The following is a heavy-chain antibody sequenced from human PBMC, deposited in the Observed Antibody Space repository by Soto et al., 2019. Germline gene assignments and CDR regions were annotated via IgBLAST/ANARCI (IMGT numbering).Heavy chain of an antibody. D-gene: IGHD2-15*01. J-gene: IGHJ3*02. CDR1: GFTFSDYY. CDR3: ARDSVVYAFDI. Sequence: GGSLSLSCAASGFTFSDYYMSWIRQAPGKGLEWVSYISSSGSTIYYADSVKGRFTISRDNAKNSLYLQMNGLRAEDTAVYYCARDSVVYAFDIWGQGTMVTVSS. CDR2: ISSSGSTI. V-gene: IGHV3-11*01.